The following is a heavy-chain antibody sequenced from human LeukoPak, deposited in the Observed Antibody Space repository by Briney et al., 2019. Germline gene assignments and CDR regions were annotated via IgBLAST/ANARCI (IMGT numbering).Heavy chain of an antibody. CDR3: ARDGDQYDFWSGHFDY. CDR2: IIPIFGTA. Sequence: SVKVSCKASGGTISSYAISWVRQAPGQGLEWMGRIIPIFGTANYAQKFQGRVTITTDESTSTAYMELSSLRSEDTAVYYCARDGDQYDFWSGHFDYWGQGTLVTVSS. J-gene: IGHJ4*02. V-gene: IGHV1-69*05. D-gene: IGHD3-3*01. CDR1: GGTISSYA.